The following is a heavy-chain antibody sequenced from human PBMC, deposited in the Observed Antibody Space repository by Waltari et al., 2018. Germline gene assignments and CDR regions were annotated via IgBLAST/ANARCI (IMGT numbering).Heavy chain of an antibody. V-gene: IGHV1-69*05. CDR2: IIAIFGTA. CDR1: GGTFSSYA. J-gene: IGHJ6*03. D-gene: IGHD3-3*01. Sequence: QVQLVQSGAEVKKPGSSVKVSCKASGGTFSSYAISWVLQAPGQGLEWMGGIIAIFGTANYAQKFQGRVTITTDESTGTAYMELSSLRSEDTAVYCCARGTAYDFWSGYYGIYYMDVWGKGTTVTVSS. CDR3: ARGTAYDFWSGYYGIYYMDV.